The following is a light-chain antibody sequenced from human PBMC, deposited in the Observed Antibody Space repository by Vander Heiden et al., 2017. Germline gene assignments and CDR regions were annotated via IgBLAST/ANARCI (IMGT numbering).Light chain of an antibody. CDR1: SGSIASNY. Sequence: NFMLTPPHSVSVSPGKPVTISCTRSSGSIASNYVQWYQQRPGSSPTTVIYEDNQRPSGVPDRFSGSIDSSSNSASLTISGLKTEDEADYYCQSYDSSVWVFGGGTKLTVL. J-gene: IGLJ3*02. CDR2: EDN. V-gene: IGLV6-57*01. CDR3: QSYDSSVWV.